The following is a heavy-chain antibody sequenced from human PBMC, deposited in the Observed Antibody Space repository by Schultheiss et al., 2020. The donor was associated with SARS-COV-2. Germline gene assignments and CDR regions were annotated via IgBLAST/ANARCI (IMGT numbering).Heavy chain of an antibody. D-gene: IGHD2-2*01. CDR1: GYTFTSYG. J-gene: IGHJ4*02. V-gene: IGHV1-18*01. Sequence: ASVKVSCKASGYTFTSYGISWVRQAPGQGLEWMGWISAYNGNTNYAQKLQGRVTMTTDTSTSTAYMELRSLRSDDTAVYYCARAVVVVPAAIWGPVNYWGQGTLVTVAS. CDR3: ARAVVVVPAAIWGPVNY. CDR2: ISAYNGNT.